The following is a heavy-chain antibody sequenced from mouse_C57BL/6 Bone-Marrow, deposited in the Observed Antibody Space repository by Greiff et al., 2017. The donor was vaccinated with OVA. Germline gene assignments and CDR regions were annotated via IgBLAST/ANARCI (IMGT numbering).Heavy chain of an antibody. D-gene: IGHD1-1*01. V-gene: IGHV1-69*01. Sequence: QVQLKQPGAELVMPGASVKLSCKASGYTFTSYWMHWVKQRPGQGLEWIGEIDPSDSYTNYNQKFKGKSTLTVDKSSSTAYMQLSSLTSEDSAVYYCASYYYGSNLDYYAMDYWGQGTSVTVSS. CDR2: IDPSDSYT. CDR1: GYTFTSYW. CDR3: ASYYYGSNLDYYAMDY. J-gene: IGHJ4*01.